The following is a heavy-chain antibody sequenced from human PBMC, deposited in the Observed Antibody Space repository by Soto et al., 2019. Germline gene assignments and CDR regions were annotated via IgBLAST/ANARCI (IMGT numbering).Heavy chain of an antibody. CDR1: GGSISSYY. Sequence: ETLSLTCTVSGGSISSYYWSWIRQPPGKGLEWIGYIYYSGSTNYNPSLKSRVTISVDTSENQFSLKLSSVTAADTAVYYCARVVVVPAAMYFDYWGQGTLVTVSS. D-gene: IGHD2-2*01. V-gene: IGHV4-59*08. J-gene: IGHJ4*02. CDR2: IYYSGST. CDR3: ARVVVVPAAMYFDY.